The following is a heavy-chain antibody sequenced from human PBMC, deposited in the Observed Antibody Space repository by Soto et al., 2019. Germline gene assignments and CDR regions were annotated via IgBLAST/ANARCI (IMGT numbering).Heavy chain of an antibody. Sequence: GESLKISCKGSGYSFTTYWIGWVRQMPGKGLEWMGVIYPGDSDIRFSPSFQGQVTISADMSLSTAYLQWNSLRVSDTAMYYCARQAYHYDTNSFGYWGQGTLVTVSS. CDR1: GYSFTTYW. CDR3: ARQAYHYDTNSFGY. CDR2: IYPGDSDI. J-gene: IGHJ4*02. V-gene: IGHV5-51*01. D-gene: IGHD3-22*01.